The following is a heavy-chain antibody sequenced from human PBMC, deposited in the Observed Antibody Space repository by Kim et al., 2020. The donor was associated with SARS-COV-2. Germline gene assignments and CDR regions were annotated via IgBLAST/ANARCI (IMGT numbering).Heavy chain of an antibody. J-gene: IGHJ4*02. D-gene: IGHD5-12*01. Sequence: YSPSFQGQVTISADKSISTAYLQWSSLKASDTAMYYCARSMATIIGVPTDWGQGTLVTVSS. V-gene: IGHV5-51*01. CDR3: ARSMATIIGVPTD.